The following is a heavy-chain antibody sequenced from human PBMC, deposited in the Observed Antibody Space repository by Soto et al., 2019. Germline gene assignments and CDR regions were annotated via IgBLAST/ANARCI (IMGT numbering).Heavy chain of an antibody. V-gene: IGHV3-21*01. J-gene: IGHJ6*03. Sequence: GGSLRLSCAASGFTFSSYSMNWVRQAPGKGLEWVSSISSSSSYIYYADSVKGRFTISRDNAKNSLYLQMNSLRAEDTAVYYCASNPLVTPYCYYMDVWGKGTTVTVPS. CDR2: ISSSSSYI. D-gene: IGHD2-15*01. CDR1: GFTFSSYS. CDR3: ASNPLVTPYCYYMDV.